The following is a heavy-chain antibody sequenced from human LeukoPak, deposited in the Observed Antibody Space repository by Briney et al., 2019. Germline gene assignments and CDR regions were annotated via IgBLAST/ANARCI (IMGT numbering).Heavy chain of an antibody. V-gene: IGHV3-21*01. CDR2: ISSSSSYI. CDR1: GFTFSSYS. J-gene: IGHJ4*02. CDR3: ARGYDILTGLGYFDY. D-gene: IGHD3-9*01. Sequence: PGGSLRLSCAASGFTFSSYSMNWVRQAPGKGLEWVSSISSSSSYIYYADSVKGRFTISRDNAKNSLYLQMNSLRAEDTAVYYCARGYDILTGLGYFDYWGQGTLVTASS.